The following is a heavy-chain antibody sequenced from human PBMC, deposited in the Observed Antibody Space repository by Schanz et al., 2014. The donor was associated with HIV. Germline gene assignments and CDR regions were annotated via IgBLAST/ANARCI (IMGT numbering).Heavy chain of an antibody. D-gene: IGHD2-15*01. CDR1: GFTFSDYS. CDR3: AKFGRLLGNFDD. Sequence: QVQLVESGGGVVQPGRSLRLSCAASGFTFSDYSMHWVRQAPGKALEWVAVISHDGTKKFYADSEKGRFTISRDKSKNTLYLQMNSLRAEDTAVYYCAKFGRLLGNFDDWGQGTLVTVSS. V-gene: IGHV3-30-3*02. J-gene: IGHJ4*02. CDR2: ISHDGTKK.